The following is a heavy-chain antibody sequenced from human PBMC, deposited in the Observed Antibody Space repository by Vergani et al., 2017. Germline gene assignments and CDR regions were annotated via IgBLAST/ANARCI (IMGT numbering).Heavy chain of an antibody. CDR1: ESSFTSNQ. V-gene: IGHV5-51*01. CDR2: INPIDSKI. CDR3: TRHVPCGDGACLHFDH. Sequence: EVMLVQSGAEVKKPGESLKISCKYSESSFTSNQIAWVRQMSGKGLQWMGNINPIDSKIADSPSFEGQFIMSVDESITTAYLQWRSLKASDTAIYDCTRHVPCGDGACLHFDHWGKGTQVTVSS. J-gene: IGHJ4*02. D-gene: IGHD2-21*01.